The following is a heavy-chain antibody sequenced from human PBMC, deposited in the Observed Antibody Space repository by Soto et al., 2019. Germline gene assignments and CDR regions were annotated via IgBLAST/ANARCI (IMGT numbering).Heavy chain of an antibody. D-gene: IGHD3-22*01. CDR3: ARDIDYYDSSGYYRDY. CDR2: ISSSSSYI. J-gene: IGHJ4*02. CDR1: GFPSSSDS. V-gene: IGHV3-21*01. Sequence: EVQLVESGGGLVKPGGSLKPSCAASGFPSSSDSMNWVRQAPGKGLEWVSSISSSSSYIYNAASVKGRFTISRDNAKNSLYLQMNSLRAEDTAVYYCARDIDYYDSSGYYRDYWGQGTLVTVSS.